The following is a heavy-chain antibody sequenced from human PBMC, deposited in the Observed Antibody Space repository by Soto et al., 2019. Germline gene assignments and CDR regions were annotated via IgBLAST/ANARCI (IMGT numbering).Heavy chain of an antibody. V-gene: IGHV1-18*01. Sequence: QVQLVQSGAEVKKPGASVRVSCKASGYTFTSYGISWVRQAPGQGLEWMGWINTYNGNTNYAQKLQGRVTMTTDTSTSTAYMELRSLRSDDTAVYYCPRYSSSRRENDYWGQGTLLTVSS. J-gene: IGHJ4*02. CDR3: PRYSSSRRENDY. CDR1: GYTFTSYG. D-gene: IGHD6-13*01. CDR2: INTYNGNT.